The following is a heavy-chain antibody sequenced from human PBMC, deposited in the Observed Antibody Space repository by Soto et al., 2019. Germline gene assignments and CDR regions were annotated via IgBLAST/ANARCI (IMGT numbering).Heavy chain of an antibody. V-gene: IGHV4-4*02. Sequence: QVQLQESGPGLVKPSETLSLTCAVSGGSISHDNWWNWARQPPGKGLEWIGEISHSGTTNYNPSRKSRVTISVDMSKNHLSLKLTSVTAEDTAVYYCAKDHTGADAFDIWGQGIMVTVSS. CDR3: AKDHTGADAFDI. D-gene: IGHD7-27*01. J-gene: IGHJ3*02. CDR2: ISHSGTT. CDR1: GGSISHDNW.